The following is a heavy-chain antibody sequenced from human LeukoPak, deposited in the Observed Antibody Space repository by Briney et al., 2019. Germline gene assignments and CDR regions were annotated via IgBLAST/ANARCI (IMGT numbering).Heavy chain of an antibody. V-gene: IGHV3-23*01. D-gene: IGHD6-19*01. CDR3: ARLLSGWYLADY. CDR2: ISATGLST. J-gene: IGHJ4*02. CDR1: DFAFTSSG. Sequence: GGSLRLSCTASDFAFTSSGMSWVRQVPGTGLEWVSFISATGLSTYYADSVKGRFTVSRDNSKNTLYLQMNSLRAADTAIYYCARLLSGWYLADYWGQGTLVTVSS.